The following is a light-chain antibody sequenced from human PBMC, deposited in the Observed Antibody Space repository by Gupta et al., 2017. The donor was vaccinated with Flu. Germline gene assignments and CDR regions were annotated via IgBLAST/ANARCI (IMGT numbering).Light chain of an antibody. CDR3: QKYNSAPPT. CDR1: QDIGSY. J-gene: IGKJ4*01. Sequence: GDRVTITCRASQDIGSYVAWYQQKSRKTPKLLIYAASSLQSGVPPRFAASGSGSVFTLTIISLQPEDVATYYCQKYNSAPPTFGGGTKVELK. CDR2: AAS. V-gene: IGKV1-27*01.